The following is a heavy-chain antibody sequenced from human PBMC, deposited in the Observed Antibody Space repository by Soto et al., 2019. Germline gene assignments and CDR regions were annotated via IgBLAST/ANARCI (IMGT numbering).Heavy chain of an antibody. V-gene: IGHV3-21*04. CDR1: GFTFSSYS. D-gene: IGHD2-2*01. CDR2: ISSSSSYI. J-gene: IGHJ4*02. Sequence: GGSLRLSCAASGFTFSSYSMNWVRQAPGKGLEWVSSISSSSSYIYYADSVKGRFTISRDNAKNSLYLQMNSLRAEDTAVYYCASRASAMKAGYDFWGQGTLVTVSS. CDR3: ASRASAMKAGYDF.